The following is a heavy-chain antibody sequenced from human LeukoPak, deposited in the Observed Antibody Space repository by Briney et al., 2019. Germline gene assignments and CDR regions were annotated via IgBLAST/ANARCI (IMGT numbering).Heavy chain of an antibody. Sequence: SETLSLTCTVSGGSISSSSYYWGWIRQPPGKGLEWIGSIYYSGSTYYNPSPKSRVTISVDTSKNQFSLKLSSVTAADTAVYYCARVYYYDSSGPFDYWGQGTLVTVSS. J-gene: IGHJ4*02. V-gene: IGHV4-39*07. CDR1: GGSISSSSYY. D-gene: IGHD3-22*01. CDR3: ARVYYYDSSGPFDY. CDR2: IYYSGST.